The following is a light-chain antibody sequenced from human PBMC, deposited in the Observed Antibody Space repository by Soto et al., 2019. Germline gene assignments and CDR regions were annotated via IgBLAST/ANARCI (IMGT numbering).Light chain of an antibody. Sequence: EIVLTQSPGTLSLSPGERAALSCRASQSVRSNFLAWYQQKPGQAPRLLIYGASSRATGIPDRFSGSGSGTGFTLTISSLEPEDFAVFYCHQYGSSPLSFGGGTRVDIK. V-gene: IGKV3-20*01. CDR2: GAS. CDR3: HQYGSSPLS. CDR1: QSVRSNF. J-gene: IGKJ4*01.